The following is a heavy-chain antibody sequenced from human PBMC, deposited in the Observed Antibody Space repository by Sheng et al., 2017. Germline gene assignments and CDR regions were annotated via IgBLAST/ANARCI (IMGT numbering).Heavy chain of an antibody. J-gene: IGHJ4*02. V-gene: IGHV1-69*13. Sequence: QVQLVQSGAEVKKPGSSVKVSCKASGGTFSTYAISWVRQAPGQGLEWMGGIIPIFGTTNYAQNFQGRVTITADESTSTAYLDLSSLKSEDTAVYYCARGWELLYFDLWGQGTLVTVSS. CDR1: GGTFSTYA. CDR3: ARGWELLYFDL. CDR2: IIPIFGTT. D-gene: IGHD1-26*01.